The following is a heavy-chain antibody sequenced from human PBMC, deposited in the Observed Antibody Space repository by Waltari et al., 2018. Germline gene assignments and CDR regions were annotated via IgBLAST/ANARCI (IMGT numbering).Heavy chain of an antibody. CDR1: GFTFRSYW. CDR3: ARRGVPAASVYYFDY. Sequence: EVQLVESGGGLVQPGGSLRLSGGASGFTFRSYWVHWVRQGPGKGLVWVSGINSDGSSTNYADSVKGRFTISRDNAKNTLYLQMNSLRAEDTAVYYCARRGVPAASVYYFDYWGQGTQVTVSS. D-gene: IGHD2-2*01. CDR2: INSDGSST. V-gene: IGHV3-74*01. J-gene: IGHJ4*02.